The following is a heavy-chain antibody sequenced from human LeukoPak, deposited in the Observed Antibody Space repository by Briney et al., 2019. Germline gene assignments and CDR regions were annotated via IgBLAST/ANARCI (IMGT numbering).Heavy chain of an antibody. D-gene: IGHD4-17*01. Sequence: GGSLRLSCAASGFTFSDYSINWVRQAPGEGLEWVSCISSRSSYIYYADSVKGRFTISRDNAKNSLSLQMNSLRAEDTAVYYCARDLRAGGTWSYGVYFDLWGRGTLVTVSS. V-gene: IGHV3-21*01. J-gene: IGHJ2*01. CDR2: ISSRSSYI. CDR1: GFTFSDYS. CDR3: ARDLRAGGTWSYGVYFDL.